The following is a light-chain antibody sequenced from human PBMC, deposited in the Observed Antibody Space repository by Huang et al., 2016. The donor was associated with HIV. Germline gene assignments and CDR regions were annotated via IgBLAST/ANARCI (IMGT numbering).Light chain of an antibody. Sequence: EIVMTQSPATLSVSPGERATLSCRASQSVSSNLAWYQQKPGQAPRHLIYGTSTRATGIPARFSGSGSGSGTEFTLTISSLQSEDFAVYYCQQYNSWPPLFTFGPGTKVDVK. V-gene: IGKV3-15*01. CDR2: GTS. CDR1: QSVSSN. CDR3: QQYNSWPPLFT. J-gene: IGKJ3*01.